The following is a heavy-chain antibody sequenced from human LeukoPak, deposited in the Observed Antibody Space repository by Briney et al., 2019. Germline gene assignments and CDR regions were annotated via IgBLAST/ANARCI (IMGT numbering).Heavy chain of an antibody. J-gene: IGHJ6*02. CDR2: INHSGST. Sequence: SETLSLTCAVYGGSFSGYYWSWIRQPPGKGLEWIGEINHSGSTNYNPSLKSRVTISVDTSKNQFSLKLSSVTAADTAVYYCARTINWNYSYDYYYGMDVWGQGTTVTVSS. CDR1: GGSFSGYY. V-gene: IGHV4-34*01. D-gene: IGHD1-7*01. CDR3: ARTINWNYSYDYYYGMDV.